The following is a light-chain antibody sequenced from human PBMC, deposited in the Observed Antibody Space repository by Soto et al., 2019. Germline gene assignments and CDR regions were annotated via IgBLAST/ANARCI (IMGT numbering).Light chain of an antibody. V-gene: IGLV2-14*01. J-gene: IGLJ2*01. CDR1: RSNVGGYDY. Sequence: QSVLTQPASVSGSPGQSITISCTGTRSNVGGYDYVSWYQQFPGKAPKLMIYEVSNRPSGVSNRFSGSKSGNTASLTISGLQAEDEADYYCSSYTSTSSVIFGGGTKLTVL. CDR2: EVS. CDR3: SSYTSTSSVI.